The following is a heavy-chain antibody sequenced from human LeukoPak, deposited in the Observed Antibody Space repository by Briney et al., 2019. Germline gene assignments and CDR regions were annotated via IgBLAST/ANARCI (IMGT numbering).Heavy chain of an antibody. CDR2: IYYSGST. D-gene: IGHD3-3*01. V-gene: IGHV4-59*01. CDR1: GGSISSYY. Sequence: SETPSLTCTVSGGSISSYYWSWIRQPPGKGLEWIGYIYYSGSTNYNPSPKSRVTISVDTPKNQFSLKLSSVTAADTAVYYCARVPVLRFLEWPSYYYGMDVWGQGTTVTVSS. CDR3: ARVPVLRFLEWPSYYYGMDV. J-gene: IGHJ6*02.